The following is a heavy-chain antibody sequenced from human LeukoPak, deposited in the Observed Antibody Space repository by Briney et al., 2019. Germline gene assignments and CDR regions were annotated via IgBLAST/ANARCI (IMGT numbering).Heavy chain of an antibody. CDR1: GFTFSDYY. V-gene: IGHV3-11*05. Sequence: GGSLRLSCAASGFTFSDYYMSWIRQAPGKGLEWVSCISSSSTYTNYADSVKGRFTISRDNVKNSLYLQMNSLRAEDTAVYYCARGATDWFDPWGQGTLVTVSS. J-gene: IGHJ5*02. CDR2: ISSSSTYT. CDR3: ARGATDWFDP.